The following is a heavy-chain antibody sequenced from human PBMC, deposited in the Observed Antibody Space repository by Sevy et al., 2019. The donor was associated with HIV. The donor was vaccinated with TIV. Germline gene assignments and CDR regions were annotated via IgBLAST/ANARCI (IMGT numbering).Heavy chain of an antibody. CDR3: ARAKGTALGKYMDV. CDR1: GFTFSSYW. J-gene: IGHJ6*03. CDR2: IRQDGSEK. V-gene: IGHV3-7*03. Sequence: GGSLRLSCAASGFTFSSYWMSWVRQAPGKGLEWVANIRQDGSEKYYVDSVKGRVTISREKAKISLNLQMNSLRAEDTAVYYCARAKGTALGKYMDVWGKGTTVTVSS. D-gene: IGHD2-21*02.